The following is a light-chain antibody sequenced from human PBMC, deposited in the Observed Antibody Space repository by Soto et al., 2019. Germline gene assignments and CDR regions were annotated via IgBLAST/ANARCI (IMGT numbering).Light chain of an antibody. J-gene: IGKJ3*01. V-gene: IGKV3-20*01. CDR1: QSFSSSY. CDR3: QQYGSSPFT. CDR2: GAS. Sequence: EIVLTQSPGTLSLSPGERATLSCRASQSFSSSYLAWYQQKPGQAPRLLIYGASSRATGIPDRFGGSGSGTDFTLTISRLEPEDFAVYYCQQYGSSPFTFGPGTKVDI.